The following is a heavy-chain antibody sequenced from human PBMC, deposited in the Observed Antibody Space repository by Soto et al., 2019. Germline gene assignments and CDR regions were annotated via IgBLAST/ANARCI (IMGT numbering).Heavy chain of an antibody. D-gene: IGHD1-1*01. V-gene: IGHV4-39*01. CDR2: IYYSGST. Sequence: QLQLQESGPGLVKPSETLSLTCTVSGGSISSSSYYWGWIRQPPGKGLEWIGSIYYSGSTYYNPSLKSRVTISVDTSKNQFSLKLNPVTAADTAVYYCARLPYPNWNDGGPVWFDPWGQGTLVTVSS. CDR1: GGSISSSSYY. CDR3: ARLPYPNWNDGGPVWFDP. J-gene: IGHJ5*02.